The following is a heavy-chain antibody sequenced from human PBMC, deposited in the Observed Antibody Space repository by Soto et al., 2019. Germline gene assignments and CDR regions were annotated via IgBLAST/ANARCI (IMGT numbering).Heavy chain of an antibody. V-gene: IGHV1-69*13. CDR2: IIPIFGTA. D-gene: IGHD2-21*02. CDR1: GGTFSSYA. J-gene: IGHJ6*02. CDR3: ARTHIVVVTATLTYGMDV. Sequence: SVKVSCKASGGTFSSYAISWVRQAPGQGLEWMGGIIPIFGTANYAQKFQGRVTITADESTSTAYMELSSLRSEDTAVYYCARTHIVVVTATLTYGMDVWVQGTTVTVSS.